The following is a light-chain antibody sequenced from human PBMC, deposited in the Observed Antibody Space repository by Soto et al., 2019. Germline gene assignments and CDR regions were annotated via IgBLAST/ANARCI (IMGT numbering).Light chain of an antibody. CDR1: QSVSSN. Sequence: EQVMSHSPATLSVTQGARATLSCRAGQSVSSNLAWYQQKPGQAPSPLIYGASTRATGIPARFSGIAYGTEGTLNICSLQSEDCIVYDGQQYNYWPGTFCQGTMV. CDR2: GAS. CDR3: QQYNYWPGT. J-gene: IGKJ1*01. V-gene: IGKV3-15*01.